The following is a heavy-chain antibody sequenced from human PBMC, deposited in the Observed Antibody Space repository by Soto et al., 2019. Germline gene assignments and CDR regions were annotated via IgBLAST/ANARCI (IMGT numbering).Heavy chain of an antibody. V-gene: IGHV3-53*04. J-gene: IGHJ6*03. CDR2: IYSGGST. CDR3: ARDGLDSSSSYYYYYMDV. D-gene: IGHD6-6*01. CDR1: GFTVSSNY. Sequence: GGSLRLSCAASGFTVSSNYMSWVRQAPGKGLEWVSVIYSGGSTYYADSVKGRFTISRHNSKNTLYLQMNNLRAEDTAVYYCARDGLDSSSSYYYYYMDVWGKGTTVTVSS.